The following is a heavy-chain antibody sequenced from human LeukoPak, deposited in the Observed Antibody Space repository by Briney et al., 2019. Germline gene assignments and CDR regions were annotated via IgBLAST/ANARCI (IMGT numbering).Heavy chain of an antibody. CDR1: GGSISSSSYY. J-gene: IGHJ2*01. CDR2: IYYSGST. Sequence: SETLSLTCTVSGGSISSSSYYWGWIRQPPGKGLEWIGSIYYSGSTYYNPSLKSRVTISVDTSKNQFSLKLSSVTAADTAVYYCARQVRIVVVTPWYFDLWGRGTLVTVSS. V-gene: IGHV4-39*01. CDR3: ARQVRIVVVTPWYFDL. D-gene: IGHD3-22*01.